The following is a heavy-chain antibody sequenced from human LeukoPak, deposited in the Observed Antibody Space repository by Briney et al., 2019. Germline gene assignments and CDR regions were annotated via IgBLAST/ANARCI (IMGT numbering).Heavy chain of an antibody. J-gene: IGHJ4*02. D-gene: IGHD2-15*01. V-gene: IGHV4-34*01. CDR2: INHSGST. Sequence: SETLSLTCAVYGGSFSGYYWSWIRQPPGKGLEWIGEINHSGSTNYNPSLKSRVTISVDTSKNQFSLKLSSVTAADTAVYYCARAPCSGGSCYRFDYWGQGTLVTVSS. CDR3: ARAPCSGGSCYRFDY. CDR1: GGSFSGYY.